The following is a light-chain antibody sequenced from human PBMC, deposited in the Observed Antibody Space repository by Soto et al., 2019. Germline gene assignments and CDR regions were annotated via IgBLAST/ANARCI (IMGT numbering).Light chain of an antibody. Sequence: QSVLTQPPSVSGAPGQRGTISCTGGSSNIGAYYDVHWYQQLPGTAPKLLIYGNSLSPSGVPDRFSGSKSDTSASLAIAGLQAENEAIYYCQSHYSRLSGAVFGGGTQLTVL. CDR2: GNS. V-gene: IGLV1-40*01. J-gene: IGLJ7*01. CDR3: QSHYSRLSGAV. CDR1: SSNIGAYYD.